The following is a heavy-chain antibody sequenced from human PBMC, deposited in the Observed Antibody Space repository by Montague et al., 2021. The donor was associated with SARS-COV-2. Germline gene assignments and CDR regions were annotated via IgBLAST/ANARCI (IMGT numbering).Heavy chain of an antibody. V-gene: IGHV4-39*02. D-gene: IGHD5-12*01. CDR1: GGSINSNNYY. CDR2: IYDSGST. Sequence: SETLSPTCTVSGGSINSNNYYWDWIRQPPGKGLEWIGSIYDSGSTYYXPSLKSRVTISVDTSKNHFSLKLNSVTAADTAVYYCARRGRKLLPVATTIGGFDIWGQGTMVTVSS. CDR3: ARRGRKLLPVATTIGGFDI. J-gene: IGHJ3*02.